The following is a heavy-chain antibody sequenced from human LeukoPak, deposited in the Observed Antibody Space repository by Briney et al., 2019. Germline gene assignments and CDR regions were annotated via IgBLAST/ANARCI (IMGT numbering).Heavy chain of an antibody. J-gene: IGHJ4*02. Sequence: GGSLRLSCAASGFTFSSYAMSWVRQAPGKGLEWVSAISGSGGSAYYADSVKGRFTISRDNSKNTLYPQMNSLRAEDTAVYYCAKVGTVVTKFDYWGQGTLVTVSS. D-gene: IGHD2-15*01. CDR1: GFTFSSYA. CDR2: ISGSGGSA. V-gene: IGHV3-23*01. CDR3: AKVGTVVTKFDY.